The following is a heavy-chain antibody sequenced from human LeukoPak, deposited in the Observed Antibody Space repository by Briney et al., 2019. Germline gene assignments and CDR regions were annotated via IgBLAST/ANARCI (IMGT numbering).Heavy chain of an antibody. CDR2: IKSKTDGGTT. V-gene: IGHV3-15*01. CDR3: TADGYYDSSYTCY. Sequence: PGGSLRLSCAASGFTFSNAWMSWVRQPPGKALECVGRIKSKTDGGTTDYAAPVKGRFTISRDDSNNTLYLQMNSLKTEDTAVYYCTADGYYDSSYTCYWGQGTLVTVSS. D-gene: IGHD3-22*01. CDR1: GFTFSNAW. J-gene: IGHJ4*02.